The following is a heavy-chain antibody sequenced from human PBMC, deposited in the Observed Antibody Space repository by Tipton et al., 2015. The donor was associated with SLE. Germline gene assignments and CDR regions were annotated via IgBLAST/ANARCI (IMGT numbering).Heavy chain of an antibody. CDR2: IKQDGSER. Sequence: GSLRLSCAASGFTFSHYWMAWVRQAPGKGLEWVANIKQDGSERYYVDSVKGRFTISRDNAKNSLYLQMSSLRPEDTAVYYCARGFTGGDLYYFDYWGQGTLVTVSS. CDR1: GFTFSHYW. D-gene: IGHD4-17*01. V-gene: IGHV3-7*01. J-gene: IGHJ4*02. CDR3: ARGFTGGDLYYFDY.